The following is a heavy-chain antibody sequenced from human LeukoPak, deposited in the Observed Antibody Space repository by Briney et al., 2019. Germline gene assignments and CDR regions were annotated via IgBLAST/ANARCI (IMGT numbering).Heavy chain of an antibody. D-gene: IGHD6-19*01. CDR2: IYSAGST. Sequence: GGSLRLSCAASGFTVSSNYMYWVRQAPGKGLEWVSVIYSAGSTYYADSVKGRFTISGDNSKNTLYLQMNSLRAEDTAVYYCARDKYSSGWFYFDYWGQGSLVTVSS. V-gene: IGHV3-53*01. CDR3: ARDKYSSGWFYFDY. J-gene: IGHJ4*02. CDR1: GFTVSSNY.